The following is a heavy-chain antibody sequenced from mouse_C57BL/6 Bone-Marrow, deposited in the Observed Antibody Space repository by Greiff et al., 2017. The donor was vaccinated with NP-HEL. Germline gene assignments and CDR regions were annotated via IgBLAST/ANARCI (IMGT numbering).Heavy chain of an antibody. D-gene: IGHD2-4*01. CDR3: AREDDYDRNDY. CDR1: GYSITSGYY. J-gene: IGHJ2*01. Sequence: ESGPGLVKPSQSLSLTCSVTGYSITSGYYWNWIRQFPGNKLEWMGYISYDGSNNYNPSLKNRISITRDTSKNQFFLKLNSVTTEDTATYYCAREDDYDRNDYWGQGTTLTVSS. V-gene: IGHV3-6*01. CDR2: ISYDGSN.